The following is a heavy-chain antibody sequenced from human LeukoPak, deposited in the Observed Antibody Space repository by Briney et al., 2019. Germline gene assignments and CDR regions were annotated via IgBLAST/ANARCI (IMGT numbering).Heavy chain of an antibody. V-gene: IGHV4-39*01. D-gene: IGHD6-25*01. Sequence: PSETLSLTCTVSGGSISSSSYYWGWIRQPPGKGLEWIGSIYYSGSTYYNPSLKSRVTISVDTSKNQFSLKLSSVTAADTAVYYCARLSGTAYYYYYMDVRGKGATVTVSS. CDR1: GGSISSSSYY. CDR2: IYYSGST. J-gene: IGHJ6*03. CDR3: ARLSGTAYYYYYMDV.